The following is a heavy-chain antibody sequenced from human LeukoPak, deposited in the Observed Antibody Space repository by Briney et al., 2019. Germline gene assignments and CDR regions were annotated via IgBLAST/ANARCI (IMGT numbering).Heavy chain of an antibody. Sequence: SETLSLTCTVSGGSISGSSYYWGWIRQPPGKGLEWIGSMCYSGATYYNPPLKSRVTMSVDTSKKQFSLKLSSVTAADTAVYYCVKDRGNHTTDYWGQGTLVTVSS. CDR3: VKDRGNHTTDY. V-gene: IGHV4-39*07. J-gene: IGHJ4*02. CDR2: MCYSGAT. D-gene: IGHD1-14*01. CDR1: GGSISGSSYY.